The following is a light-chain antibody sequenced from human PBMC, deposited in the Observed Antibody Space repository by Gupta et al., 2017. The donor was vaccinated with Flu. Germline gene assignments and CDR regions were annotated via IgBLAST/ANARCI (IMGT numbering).Light chain of an antibody. Sequence: DLQMTQSPSSLSASVGDTVTITCRASQYISRNLNWYQHIPGKAPKVLISSASTLQNGVPSRFSGSGSGTDFTLTISNLQPEDFATYYCQQTDRTSLTFGPGTKVNVE. J-gene: IGKJ3*01. CDR1: QYISRN. CDR2: SAS. CDR3: QQTDRTSLT. V-gene: IGKV1-39*01.